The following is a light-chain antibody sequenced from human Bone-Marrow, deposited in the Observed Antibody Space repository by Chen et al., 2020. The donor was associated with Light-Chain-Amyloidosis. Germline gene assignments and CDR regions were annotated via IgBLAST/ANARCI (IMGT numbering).Light chain of an antibody. CDR2: EVT. V-gene: IGLV2-14*01. CDR3: SSYTITNTLG. Sequence: QSALTQPASVSGSPGQSITISCTGTSSDVGGDNHVSWYQQHPDKAPTLMIYEVTNRPSWVPDRFSGSKSDNTASLTSSGLQTEDEADYCCSSYTITNTLGFGSGTRVTVL. J-gene: IGLJ1*01. CDR1: SSDVGGDNH.